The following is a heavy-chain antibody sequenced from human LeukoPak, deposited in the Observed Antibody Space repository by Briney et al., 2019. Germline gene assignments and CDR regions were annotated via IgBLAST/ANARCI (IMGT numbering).Heavy chain of an antibody. J-gene: IGHJ6*02. CDR3: ARGSFESDYYYYGMDV. Sequence: GGSLRLSCAASGFTFSSYSMNWVRQAPGKGLEWVSSISSSSSYIYYADSVKGRFTISRDNAKNSLYLQMNSLRAEDTAVYYCARGSFESDYYYYGMDVWGRGTTVTVSS. V-gene: IGHV3-21*01. CDR2: ISSSSSYI. D-gene: IGHD3-10*01. CDR1: GFTFSSYS.